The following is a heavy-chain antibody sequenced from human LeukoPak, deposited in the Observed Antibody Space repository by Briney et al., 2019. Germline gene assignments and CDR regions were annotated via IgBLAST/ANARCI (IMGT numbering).Heavy chain of an antibody. D-gene: IGHD2-8*01. J-gene: IGHJ4*02. V-gene: IGHV3-23*01. CDR1: GFTFSSYD. CDR3: AKGRACTNGVCHFDY. Sequence: GGSLRLSCAASGFTFSSYDMSWVRQAPGKGLQGVSVISTSGGSTYHADSVKGRFIISRDNSKNTLYLQMNSLRAEDTAAYYCAKGRACTNGVCHFDYWGRGTLVTVSS. CDR2: ISTSGGST.